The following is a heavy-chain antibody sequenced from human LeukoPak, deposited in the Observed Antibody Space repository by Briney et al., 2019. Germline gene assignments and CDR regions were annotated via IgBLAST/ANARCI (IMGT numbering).Heavy chain of an antibody. CDR3: AGRLTGYSSGYVH. Sequence: GGSLRLSCVASGITFSNYAVSWVRQAPEKGLDWVSVISGSAHKIRYADSAKGRFTISRDNSENIVYLQMNNLRAEDTAVYYCAGRLTGYSSGYVHWGQGTLVTVSS. D-gene: IGHD5-18*01. V-gene: IGHV3-23*01. CDR1: GITFSNYA. CDR2: ISGSAHKI. J-gene: IGHJ4*02.